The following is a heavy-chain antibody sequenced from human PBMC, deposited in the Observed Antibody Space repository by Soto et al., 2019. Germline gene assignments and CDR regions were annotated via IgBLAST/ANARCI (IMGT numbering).Heavy chain of an antibody. CDR1: GITFSDLH. CDR2: VEVENDDR. V-gene: IGHV1-69-2*01. D-gene: IGHD4-4*01. J-gene: IGHJ5*01. CDR3: AAGRRSIESWDYNS. Sequence: EVLLQQSGAEAREPGGVVKMSCAVSGITFSDLHMHWEKQAPGKGLEWVGLVEVENDDRLYAEKYRGRLNINTDTSRPTNKVERTSLTADATAKYCAAAGRRSIESWDYNSWGDGTPGTGS.